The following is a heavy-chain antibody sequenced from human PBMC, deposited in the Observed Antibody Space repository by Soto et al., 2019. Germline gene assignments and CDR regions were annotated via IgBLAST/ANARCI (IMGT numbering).Heavy chain of an antibody. J-gene: IGHJ4*02. D-gene: IGHD3-10*01. CDR1: GGSISSYY. CDR2: IYYSGST. V-gene: IGHV4-59*08. Sequence: PSETLSLTCPVSGGSISSYYWSWIRQPPGKGLEWIGYIYYSGSTNYNPSLKSRVTISVDTSKNQFSLKLSSVTAADTAVYYCARQGLWFGELSFDYWGQGTLVTGLL. CDR3: ARQGLWFGELSFDY.